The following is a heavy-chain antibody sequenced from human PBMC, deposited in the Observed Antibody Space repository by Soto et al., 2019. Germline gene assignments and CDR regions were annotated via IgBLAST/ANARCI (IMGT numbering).Heavy chain of an antibody. CDR1: GFTFSSYG. J-gene: IGHJ4*02. D-gene: IGHD3-22*01. CDR2: IWYDGSNK. Sequence: QVQLVESGGGVVQPGRSLRLSCAASGFTFSSYGMHWVRQAPGKGLEWVAVIWYDGSNKYYADSVKGRFTISRDNSKNTLYLQMNRLRAEDTAVYYCARASRYYDSSGYGILDYWGQGTLVTVSS. CDR3: ARASRYYDSSGYGILDY. V-gene: IGHV3-33*01.